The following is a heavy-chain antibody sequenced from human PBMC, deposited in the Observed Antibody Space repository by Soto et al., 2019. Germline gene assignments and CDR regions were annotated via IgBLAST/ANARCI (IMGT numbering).Heavy chain of an antibody. D-gene: IGHD2-2*01. J-gene: IGHJ5*02. CDR3: ASCLLVFRSTSSYPPPLNWFDP. V-gene: IGHV1-18*01. CDR2: ISAYNGNT. CDR1: GYTFTSYG. Sequence: ASVKVSCKASGYTFTSYGISWVRQAPGQGLEWMGWISAYNGNTNYAQKLQGRVTMTTDTSTSTAYMELRSLRSDDTAVYYCASCLLVFRSTSSYPPPLNWFDPGGEGTLVTVSS.